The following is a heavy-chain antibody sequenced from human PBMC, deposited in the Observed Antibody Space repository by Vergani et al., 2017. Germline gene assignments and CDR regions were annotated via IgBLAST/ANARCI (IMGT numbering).Heavy chain of an antibody. V-gene: IGHV4-34*01. CDR1: GGSFSGYY. CDR2: INHSGST. J-gene: IGHJ6*04. D-gene: IGHD3-10*01. CDR3: ARGRRGMYRRLGGYEMDV. Sequence: QVQLQQWGAGLLKPSETLSLTCAVYGGSFSGYYWSWIRQPPGKGLEWIGEINHSGSTNYNPSLKSRVTISVDTSKNQLSLRLSSVTVADTAVYYCARGRRGMYRRLGGYEMDVWGKGTTVTVSS.